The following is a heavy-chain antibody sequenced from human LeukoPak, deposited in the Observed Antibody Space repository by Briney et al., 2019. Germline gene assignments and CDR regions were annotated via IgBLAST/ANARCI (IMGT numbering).Heavy chain of an antibody. D-gene: IGHD6-19*01. V-gene: IGHV3-30-3*01. Sequence: GGSLRLSCAASQFIFNNYAMSWVRQAPGKGLEWVASISYDGVDKYYADSLKGRFTMSRDNSKNTLYLQMNSLRAEDTAVYYCAKGDSSGWYGPYFDYWGQGTLVTVSS. CDR1: QFIFNNYA. CDR3: AKGDSSGWYGPYFDY. J-gene: IGHJ4*02. CDR2: ISYDGVDK.